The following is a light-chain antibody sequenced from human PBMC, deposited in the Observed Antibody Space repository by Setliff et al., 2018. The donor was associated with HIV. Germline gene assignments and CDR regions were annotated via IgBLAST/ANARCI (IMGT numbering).Light chain of an antibody. CDR1: QDISIY. Sequence: DIQMTQSPSSLSASVGDRVTITCRASQDISIYLAWYQQIPGKVPKLLIYAASILQSGVPSRFSGSGSGTDFTLTISSLQPEDVASYYCQKYDSAPWTFGQGTKV. V-gene: IGKV1-27*01. CDR2: AAS. J-gene: IGKJ1*01. CDR3: QKYDSAPWT.